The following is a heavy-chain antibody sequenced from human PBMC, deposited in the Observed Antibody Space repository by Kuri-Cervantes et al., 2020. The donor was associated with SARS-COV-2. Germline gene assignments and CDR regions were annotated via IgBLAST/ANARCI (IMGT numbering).Heavy chain of an antibody. CDR1: GFTFSSYG. CDR2: ISSNGGST. J-gene: IGHJ6*02. Sequence: GESLKISCAASGFTFSSYGMHWVRQAPGKGLEYVSAISSNGGSTYYADSVKGRFTISRDNSKNTLYLQMSSLRAEDTAVYYCVGGRGYDSSGYYYGMDVWGQGTTVTVSS. CDR3: VGGRGYDSSGYYYGMDV. V-gene: IGHV3-64D*06. D-gene: IGHD3-22*01.